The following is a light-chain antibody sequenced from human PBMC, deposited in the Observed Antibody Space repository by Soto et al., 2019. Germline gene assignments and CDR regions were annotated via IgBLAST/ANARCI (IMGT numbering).Light chain of an antibody. CDR3: QHYNSYSEA. Sequence: DIQMTQSPSTLSGSVGDRVTITCRASQTISSWLAWYLQKPGKAPKLLIYKASTLTSGVPSRFSGSGSGTEFTLTISSLQPDDFAAYYCQHYNSYSEAFGQGTKVELK. CDR1: QTISSW. V-gene: IGKV1-5*03. CDR2: KAS. J-gene: IGKJ1*01.